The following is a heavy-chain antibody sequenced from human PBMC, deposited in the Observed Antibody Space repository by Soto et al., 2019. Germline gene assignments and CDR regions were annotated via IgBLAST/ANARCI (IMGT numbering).Heavy chain of an antibody. CDR2: IYHSGST. V-gene: IGHV4-4*02. D-gene: IGHD3-10*01. Sequence: QVQLQESGPGLVKPSGTLSLTCAVSGGSISSSNWWSWVRQPPGKGLQWIGEIYHSGSTNYIPSLKSRFTLSVDKARNPFPLKLSSVTAADTDVYYCARRWGEGRVDYWGQGTLVTVSS. CDR3: ARRWGEGRVDY. CDR1: GGSISSSNW. J-gene: IGHJ4*02.